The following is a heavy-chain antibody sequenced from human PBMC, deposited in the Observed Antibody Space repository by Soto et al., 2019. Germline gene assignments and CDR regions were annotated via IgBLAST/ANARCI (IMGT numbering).Heavy chain of an antibody. V-gene: IGHV1-2*04. J-gene: IGHJ5*02. CDR1: GYTFTGYY. CDR2: INPNSGGT. Sequence: GASVKVSCKASGYTFTGYYMHWVRQAPGQGFEWMGWINPNSGGTNYAQKFQGWVTMTRDTSISTAYMELSRLRSDDTAVYYCARAGEVAVAGTATWFDPWGQGTLVTVSS. D-gene: IGHD6-19*01. CDR3: ARAGEVAVAGTATWFDP.